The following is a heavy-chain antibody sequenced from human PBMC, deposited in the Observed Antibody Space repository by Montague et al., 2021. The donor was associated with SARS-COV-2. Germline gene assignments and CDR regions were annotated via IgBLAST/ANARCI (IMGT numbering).Heavy chain of an antibody. Sequence: PALVKPTQTLTLTCTFSGFSLSTSGMCVSWIRQPPGKALEWLAHXXWDDDKYYSTSLKTRLTISKDTSKIQVVLTMTNMDPVDTATYYCARTHYDILAGYYIAFDYWSQGTLVTVSS. CDR3: ARTHYDILAGYYIAFDY. V-gene: IGHV2-70*01. CDR2: XXWDDDK. CDR1: GFSLSTSGMC. J-gene: IGHJ4*02. D-gene: IGHD3-9*01.